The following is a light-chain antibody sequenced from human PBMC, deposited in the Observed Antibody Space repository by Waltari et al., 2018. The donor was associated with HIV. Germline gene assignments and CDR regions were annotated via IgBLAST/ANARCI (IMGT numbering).Light chain of an antibody. V-gene: IGLV3-21*04. CDR3: QVWDSATDHVL. J-gene: IGLJ2*01. Sequence: SSRLTQPPSVSVAPGETATITWGANNIERKRVHWYQQKAGQAPVVVMSYDTDRPAGIAERFSGFNSGHSATLIISRVGAGDEADYYCQVWDSATDHVLFGGGTRLTVL. CDR2: YDT. CDR1: NIERKR.